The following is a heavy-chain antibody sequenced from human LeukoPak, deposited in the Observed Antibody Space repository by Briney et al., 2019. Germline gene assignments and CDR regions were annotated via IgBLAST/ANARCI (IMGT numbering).Heavy chain of an antibody. V-gene: IGHV1-2*02. J-gene: IGHJ4*02. Sequence: ASVKVSCKASGYTFTGYYMHWVRQAPGQGLEWMGWINPNSGGTNYAQKFQGRVTMTRNTSISTAYMELSSLRSEDTAVYYCARGINYYDSSGYYNYWGQGTLVTVSS. CDR2: INPNSGGT. CDR1: GYTFTGYY. CDR3: ARGINYYDSSGYYNY. D-gene: IGHD3-22*01.